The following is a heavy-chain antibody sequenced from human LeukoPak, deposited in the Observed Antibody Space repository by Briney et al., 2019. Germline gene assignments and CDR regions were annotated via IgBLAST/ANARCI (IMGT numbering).Heavy chain of an antibody. Sequence: ASVKVSCKASGYIFSGYYINWVRQAPGQGLEWMGWINPKSGATKYAQKFQGRVTMTRDTSIGTAYMELSRLRYDDTAVYYCARDMDTGPDLFDYWGQGTLVTVSS. CDR3: ARDMDTGPDLFDY. V-gene: IGHV1-2*02. CDR2: INPKSGAT. D-gene: IGHD5-18*01. CDR1: GYIFSGYY. J-gene: IGHJ4*02.